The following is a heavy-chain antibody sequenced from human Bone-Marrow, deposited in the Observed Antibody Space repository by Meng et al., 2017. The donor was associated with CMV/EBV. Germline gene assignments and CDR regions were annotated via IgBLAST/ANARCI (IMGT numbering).Heavy chain of an antibody. CDR3: AKDHSFYGDYVPPQN. D-gene: IGHD4-17*01. CDR2: IKRKTDGGTT. J-gene: IGHJ4*02. CDR1: GFTFSNAW. V-gene: IGHV3-15*01. Sequence: GGSLRLSCAASGFTFSNAWMSWVRQAPGKGLEWVGRIKRKTDGGTTDYAAPVKGRFTISRDDSKNTVYLQMNSLRAEDTAVYYCAKDHSFYGDYVPPQNWGQGTLVTVSS.